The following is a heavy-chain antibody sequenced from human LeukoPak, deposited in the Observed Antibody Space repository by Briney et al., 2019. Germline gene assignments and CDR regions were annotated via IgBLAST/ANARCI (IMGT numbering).Heavy chain of an antibody. CDR2: IWYDGSNK. CDR1: GFTFSSYG. D-gene: IGHD3-3*01. V-gene: IGHV3-33*01. CDR3: ARDFGFQGDWLDP. J-gene: IGHJ5*02. Sequence: GGSLRLSCAASGFTFSSYGMHWVRQAPGKGLEWVAVIWYDGSNKYYADSVKGRFTISRDNSKNTLYLQMNSLRAEDTAVYYCARDFGFQGDWLDPWGQGTLVTVSS.